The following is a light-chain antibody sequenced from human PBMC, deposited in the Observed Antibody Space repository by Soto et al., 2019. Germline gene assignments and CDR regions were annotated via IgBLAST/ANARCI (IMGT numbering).Light chain of an antibody. Sequence: QSALTQPASVSGSPGQSIAISCTGTSSDVGGYNLVSWYHQHPGKAPKFLIYEDSKRPSGVSDRFSGSKSGNTASLTISGLQAEDEADYYCCSHEGSSTYVVFGGGTKLTVL. CDR1: SSDVGGYNL. V-gene: IGLV2-23*01. CDR3: CSHEGSSTYVV. J-gene: IGLJ2*01. CDR2: EDS.